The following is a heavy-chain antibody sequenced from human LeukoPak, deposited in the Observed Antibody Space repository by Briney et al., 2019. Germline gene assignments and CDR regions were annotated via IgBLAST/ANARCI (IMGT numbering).Heavy chain of an antibody. D-gene: IGHD3-16*02. Sequence: SETLSLTCTVSGGSISSGSYYWSWIRQPAGKGLEWIGRIYTSGSTNYNPSLKSRVTISVDTSKSQFSLKLSSVTAADTAVYYCARAYDYVWGSYRYRDYYYYMDVWGKGTTVTISS. CDR1: GGSISSGSYY. CDR3: ARAYDYVWGSYRYRDYYYYMDV. J-gene: IGHJ6*03. CDR2: IYTSGST. V-gene: IGHV4-61*02.